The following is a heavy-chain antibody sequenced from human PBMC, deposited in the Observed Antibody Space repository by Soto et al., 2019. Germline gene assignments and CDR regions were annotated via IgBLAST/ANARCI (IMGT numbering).Heavy chain of an antibody. Sequence: ASVTVSCKASGGTFSSYAISWVRQAPGQGLEWMGGIIPMYGTTNYAQKFEGRVMITADTSTDTVYMELSSLISEDTAVYYCARPGGEEWLLSNYFAAWGQGTLVTVSS. V-gene: IGHV1-69*06. J-gene: IGHJ5*02. CDR2: IIPMYGTT. CDR1: GGTFSSYA. CDR3: ARPGGEEWLLSNYFAA. D-gene: IGHD3-3*01.